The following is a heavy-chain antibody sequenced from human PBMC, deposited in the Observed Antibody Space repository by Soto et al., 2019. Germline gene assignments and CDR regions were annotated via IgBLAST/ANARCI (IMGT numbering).Heavy chain of an antibody. V-gene: IGHV4-59*01. Sequence: QVQLQESGPGLVKPSETLSLTCTVSGGSISSDYWSWIRQPPGKGLEWIGYIYYSGSTNYDPSLTSRATISVDTSTNQFSLRLRSVTPADTAVYYCARADWSLVYSYFDLWGRGTLVTVSS. D-gene: IGHD1-1*01. CDR1: GGSISSDY. J-gene: IGHJ2*01. CDR3: ARADWSLVYSYFDL. CDR2: IYYSGST.